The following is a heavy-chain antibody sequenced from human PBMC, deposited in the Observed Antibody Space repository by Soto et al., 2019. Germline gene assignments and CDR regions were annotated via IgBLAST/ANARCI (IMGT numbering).Heavy chain of an antibody. V-gene: IGHV4-59*01. CDR2: IYYSGIT. J-gene: IGHJ6*02. Sequence: QVQLQESGPGLVKPSETLSLTCTVSGGSISSYYWSWIRQPPGKGLEWIGYIYYSGITNYNPSLKSRVTISVDTSKTQFSLKLSSVPAADTAVYYCARYKSNYYYGMDVWGQGTTVTVSS. CDR1: GGSISSYY. D-gene: IGHD1-20*01. CDR3: ARYKSNYYYGMDV.